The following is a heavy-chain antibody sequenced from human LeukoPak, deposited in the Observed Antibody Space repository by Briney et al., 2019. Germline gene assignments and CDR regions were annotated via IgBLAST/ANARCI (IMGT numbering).Heavy chain of an antibody. CDR1: GFTFSNYG. CDR3: AKGRTYCSGTSCYFFDF. D-gene: IGHD2-15*01. Sequence: GGSLRLSCAASGFTFSNYGMSWVRQAPGKGLEWLLAMSGSGSSTYYADSVKGRFTISRDNSKKTVYLQMNSLRAEDTAIYYCAKGRTYCSGTSCYFFDFWGQGTLVTVSS. CDR2: MSGSGSST. J-gene: IGHJ4*02. V-gene: IGHV3-23*01.